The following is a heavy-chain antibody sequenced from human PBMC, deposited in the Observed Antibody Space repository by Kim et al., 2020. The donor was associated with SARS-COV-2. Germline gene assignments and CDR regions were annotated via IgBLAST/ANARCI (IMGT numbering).Heavy chain of an antibody. Sequence: SETLSLTCTVSGGSISSSSYYWGWIRQPPGKGLEWIGSIYYSGSTYYNPSLKSRVTISVDTSKNQFSLKLSSVTAADTAVYYCARLGAKPRWGQGTLVTVSS. V-gene: IGHV4-39*01. CDR1: GGSISSSSYY. CDR2: IYYSGST. J-gene: IGHJ4*02. CDR3: ARLGAKPR. D-gene: IGHD1-26*01.